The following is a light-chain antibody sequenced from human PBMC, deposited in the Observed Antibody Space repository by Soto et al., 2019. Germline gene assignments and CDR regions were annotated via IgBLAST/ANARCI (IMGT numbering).Light chain of an antibody. Sequence: EIVMTQSPATLSVSPGERATLSCRASQGVFSSLAWYQQKPGQAPRLLIYGAATRATGIPGRFSGSGSGTEFTLTISSLQSEDFAVYYCQQYHNWPAFGQGTKVDIK. CDR3: QQYHNWPA. CDR1: QGVFSS. J-gene: IGKJ1*01. CDR2: GAA. V-gene: IGKV3-15*01.